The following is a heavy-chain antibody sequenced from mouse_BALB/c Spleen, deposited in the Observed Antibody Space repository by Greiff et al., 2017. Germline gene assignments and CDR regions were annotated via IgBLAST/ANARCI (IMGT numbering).Heavy chain of an antibody. D-gene: IGHD1-1*01. CDR2: IWAGGST. V-gene: IGHV2-9*02. J-gene: IGHJ2*01. CDR3: ARDRGYGRGTYYFDY. Sequence: QVQLKESGPGLVAPSQSLSITCTVSGFSLTSYGVHWVRQPPGKGLEWLGVIWAGGSTNYNSALMSRLSISKDNSKSQVFLKMNSLQTDDTAMYYCARDRGYGRGTYYFDYWGQGTTLTVSS. CDR1: GFSLTSYG.